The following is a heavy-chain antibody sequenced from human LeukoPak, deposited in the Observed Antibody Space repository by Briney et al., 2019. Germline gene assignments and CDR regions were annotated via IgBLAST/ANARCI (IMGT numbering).Heavy chain of an antibody. D-gene: IGHD3-22*01. CDR1: GITFSSYA. Sequence: PGGSLRLSCAASGITFSSYAMSWVRQAPGKGLEWVSAISGSGGSTYYADSVKGRFTISRDNSKNTLYLQMNSLRAEDTAVYYCAKSMIVVVINDYFDYWGQGTLVTVSS. J-gene: IGHJ4*02. CDR3: AKSMIVVVINDYFDY. CDR2: ISGSGGST. V-gene: IGHV3-23*01.